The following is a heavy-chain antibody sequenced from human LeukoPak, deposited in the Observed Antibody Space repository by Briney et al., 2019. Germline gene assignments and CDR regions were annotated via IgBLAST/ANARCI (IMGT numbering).Heavy chain of an antibody. Sequence: PMASVKVSCKASGGTFSSYAISWVRQAPGQGLEWMGRIIPIFGTANYAQKFQGRVTITTDEPTSTAYMELSSLRSEDTAVYYCARDPAYYDSSGYYYPSWFDPWGQGTLVTVSS. CDR1: GGTFSSYA. D-gene: IGHD3-22*01. V-gene: IGHV1-69*05. J-gene: IGHJ5*02. CDR3: ARDPAYYDSSGYYYPSWFDP. CDR2: IIPIFGTA.